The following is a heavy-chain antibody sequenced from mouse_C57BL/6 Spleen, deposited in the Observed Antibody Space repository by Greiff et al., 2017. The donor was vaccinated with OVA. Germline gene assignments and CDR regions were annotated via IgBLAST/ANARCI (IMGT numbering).Heavy chain of an antibody. CDR2: INPSNGGT. CDR1: GYTFTSYW. Sequence: VQLQQPGTELVKPGASVKLSCKASGYTFTSYWMHWVKQRPGQGLEWIGNINPSNGGTNYNEKFKSKATLTVDKSSSTAYMQLSSLTSEDSAVYYCAREKGYYDYDAWFAYWGQGTLVTVSA. D-gene: IGHD2-4*01. V-gene: IGHV1-53*01. J-gene: IGHJ3*01. CDR3: AREKGYYDYDAWFAY.